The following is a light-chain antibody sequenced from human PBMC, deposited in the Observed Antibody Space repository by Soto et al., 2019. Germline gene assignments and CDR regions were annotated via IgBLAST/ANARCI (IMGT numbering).Light chain of an antibody. Sequence: DIQMTQSPSSVSASVGDRLTITCRASRDISDSLAWYQQTPGKAPKLLLRGASSLHRGVPSRFSGGGAGTEVSLTISSLQPEDFATYYCQHTSACPRTFGQGTKVDVK. J-gene: IGKJ2*01. CDR1: RDISDS. CDR3: QHTSACPRT. CDR2: GAS. V-gene: IGKV1-12*01.